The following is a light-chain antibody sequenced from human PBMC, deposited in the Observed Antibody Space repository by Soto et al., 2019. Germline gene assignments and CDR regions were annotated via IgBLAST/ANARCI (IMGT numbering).Light chain of an antibody. CDR2: GAS. Sequence: EIVMTQSPATLSLSPGERAALSCRASQSINSELAWYQQKPGQPPRLLIYGASTRATGVPARFSGSESGSEFTLTIIGLQSEDFAVYSCQQGHNWPLTFGQGTRLEI. CDR3: QQGHNWPLT. V-gene: IGKV3-15*01. CDR1: QSINSE. J-gene: IGKJ2*01.